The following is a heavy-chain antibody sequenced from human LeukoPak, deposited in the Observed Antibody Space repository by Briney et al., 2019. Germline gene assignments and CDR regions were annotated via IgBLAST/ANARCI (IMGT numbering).Heavy chain of an antibody. V-gene: IGHV4-30-4*01. Sequence: PSQTLSLTCTVSGGSISSGDYYWSWIRQPPGKGLEWIGYIYYSGSTYYNPSLKSRVTISVDTSKNQFSLKLCSVTAADTAVYYCARVVWFGELFLIDYWGQGTLVTVSS. J-gene: IGHJ4*02. CDR1: GGSISSGDYY. CDR2: IYYSGST. D-gene: IGHD3-10*01. CDR3: ARVVWFGELFLIDY.